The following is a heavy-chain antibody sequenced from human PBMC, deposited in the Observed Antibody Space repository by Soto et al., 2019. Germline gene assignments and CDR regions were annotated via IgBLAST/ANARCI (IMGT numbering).Heavy chain of an antibody. Sequence: SETLSLTCAVYGGSFSGYYWSWIRQPPGKGLEWIGEINHSGSTNYNPSLKSRVTMSVDTSKNQFSPKLSSVTAADTAVYYCARTSRFDSWGQGTLVTVSS. V-gene: IGHV4-34*01. CDR2: INHSGST. CDR3: ARTSRFDS. CDR1: GGSFSGYY. J-gene: IGHJ4*02. D-gene: IGHD6-6*01.